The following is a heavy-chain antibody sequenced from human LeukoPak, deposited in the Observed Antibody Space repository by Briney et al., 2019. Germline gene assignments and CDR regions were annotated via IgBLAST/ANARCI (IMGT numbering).Heavy chain of an antibody. CDR2: ITNSGST. V-gene: IGHV4-31*03. CDR3: ARDNILTSSPDAFDF. J-gene: IGHJ3*01. D-gene: IGHD3-9*01. Sequence: SQTLSLTCNVSGDSITSRGFYWSWLRHHPGRGLEWIGHITNSGSTSYNPSLKSRLTIARDTSKNQFSLGLTFATAADTATYYCARDNILTSSPDAFDFWGRGTLVTVSS. CDR1: GDSITSRGFY.